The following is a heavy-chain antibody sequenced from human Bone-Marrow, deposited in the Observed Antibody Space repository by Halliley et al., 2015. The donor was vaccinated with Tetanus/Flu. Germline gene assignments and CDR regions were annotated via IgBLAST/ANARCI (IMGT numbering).Heavy chain of an antibody. V-gene: IGHV5-51*01. D-gene: IGHD1-1*01. CDR1: GYSFTAYW. J-gene: IGHJ4*02. CDR2: IFPDDSDT. CDR3: ARGGGNWEPFTY. Sequence: QLVQSGAEVKKPGESLKISCKASGYSFTAYWLGWVRHMPGEGLEWMGIIFPDDSDTRYSPSFEGHITISADKSITTAFLQWNSLRASDPAIYYCARGGGNWEPFTYWGQGTLVTVSS.